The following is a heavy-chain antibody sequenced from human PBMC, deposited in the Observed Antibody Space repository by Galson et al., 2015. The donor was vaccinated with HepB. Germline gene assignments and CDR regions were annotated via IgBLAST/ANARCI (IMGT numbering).Heavy chain of an antibody. V-gene: IGHV3-15*01. J-gene: IGHJ3*02. CDR3: TTVSRKDDYRGFDI. Sequence: SLRLSCAASGFTFSNAWMSWVRQAPGKGLEWVGRIKSKTDGGTTDYAAPAKGRFTISRDDSKNTLYLQMNSLKTEDTAVYYCTTVSRKDDYRGFDIWGQGTMVTVSS. CDR2: IKSKTDGGTT. D-gene: IGHD4-11*01. CDR1: GFTFSNAW.